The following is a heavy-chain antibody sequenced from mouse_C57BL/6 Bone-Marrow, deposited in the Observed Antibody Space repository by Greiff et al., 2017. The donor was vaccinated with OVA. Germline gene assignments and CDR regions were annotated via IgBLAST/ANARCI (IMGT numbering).Heavy chain of an antibody. CDR2: IYPGNSDT. CDR1: GYTFTSYW. D-gene: IGHD1-1*01. Sequence: VQLQQSGTVLARPGASVTMSCKTSGYTFTSYWMHWVKQRPGQGLEWIGAIYPGNSDTSYNQKFKGKAKLTAVTSASTAYMELSSLTTEDSAVFYCTSDYYGSGYTLYLDVWGTGTTVTVSS. CDR3: TSDYYGSGYTLYLDV. J-gene: IGHJ1*03. V-gene: IGHV1-5*01.